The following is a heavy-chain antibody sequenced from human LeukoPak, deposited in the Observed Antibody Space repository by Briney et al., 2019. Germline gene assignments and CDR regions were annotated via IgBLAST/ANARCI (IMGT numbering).Heavy chain of an antibody. J-gene: IGHJ4*02. CDR1: GGSIGSGGYY. Sequence: SETLSLTCTVSGGSIGSGGYYWSWIRQPPGKGLEWIGYIYYSGSTNYNPSLKSRVTISVDTSKNQFSLKLSSVTAADTAVYYCAGVRGGTFDYWGQGTLVTVSS. D-gene: IGHD3-10*01. CDR2: IYYSGST. CDR3: AGVRGGTFDY. V-gene: IGHV4-61*08.